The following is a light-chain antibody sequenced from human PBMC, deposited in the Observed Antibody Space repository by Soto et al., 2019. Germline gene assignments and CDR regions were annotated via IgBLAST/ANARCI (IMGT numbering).Light chain of an antibody. J-gene: IGKJ5*01. Sequence: DIQMTQSPSSLSASVGDRVTITCQASQDISNYLNWYQQKLGKAPKLLIYDASNLETGVPSRFSGSGSWTDFTFTISSLQPEDIATYYCQQYSHLITFGQGTRLEIK. CDR3: QQYSHLIT. CDR2: DAS. V-gene: IGKV1-33*01. CDR1: QDISNY.